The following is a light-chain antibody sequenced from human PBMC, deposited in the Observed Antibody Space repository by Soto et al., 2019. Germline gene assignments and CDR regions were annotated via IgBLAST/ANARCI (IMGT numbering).Light chain of an antibody. Sequence: QSVLTQPASVSGSPGQSITISCTGTSSDVGGYNYVSWYQQHPGKAPKLMICEVSNRPSGVSNRFSGSKSGNTASLTISGLQAEDEADYYCSSYTSSSTPYVFGTGTKVTVL. CDR1: SSDVGGYNY. CDR2: EVS. CDR3: SSYTSSSTPYV. J-gene: IGLJ1*01. V-gene: IGLV2-14*01.